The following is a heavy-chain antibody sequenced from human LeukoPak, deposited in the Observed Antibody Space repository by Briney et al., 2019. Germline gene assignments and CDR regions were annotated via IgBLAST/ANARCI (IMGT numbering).Heavy chain of an antibody. CDR2: IYYSGNT. D-gene: IGHD3-10*01. J-gene: IGHJ4*02. CDR3: ARTFRLLWFGEFPFDY. CDR1: GGXIRSYY. V-gene: IGHV4-59*12. Sequence: SETLSLTCTVSGGXIRSYYWNWIRQPPGKGLEWIGYIYYSGNTNYNPSLKSRVTISVDTSKNQFSLKLSSATAADTAVYYCARTFRLLWFGEFPFDYWGQGTLVTVSS.